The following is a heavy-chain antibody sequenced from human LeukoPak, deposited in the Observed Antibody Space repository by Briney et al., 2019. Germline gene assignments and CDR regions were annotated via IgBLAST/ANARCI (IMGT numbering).Heavy chain of an antibody. V-gene: IGHV1-18*01. J-gene: IGHJ6*03. CDR1: GYTFTSHG. Sequence: ASVKVSCKASGYTFTSHGISWVRQAPGQGLEWMGWISTYNGNTNYAQRFQGRVTMTTDTSTTTAYMELRSLRSDDTAVYYCARGGGEVVVVPAAPTVYMDVWGKGTTVTVSS. CDR3: ARGGGEVVVVPAAPTVYMDV. D-gene: IGHD2-2*01. CDR2: ISTYNGNT.